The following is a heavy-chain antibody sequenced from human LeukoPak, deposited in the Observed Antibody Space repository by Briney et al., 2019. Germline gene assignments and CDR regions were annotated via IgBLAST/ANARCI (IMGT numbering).Heavy chain of an antibody. CDR2: LYSGGTT. V-gene: IGHV3-53*01. CDR1: GFSVSSKY. J-gene: IGHJ3*02. CDR3: ARQVSGALDI. Sequence: GGSLRLSCAASGFSVSSKYMSWVRQAPGKGLEWVSVLYSGGTTYYADSVKGRFTISRDNSKNTLYLQMNNLRADDSAVYYCARQVSGALDIWGQGALVTVSS.